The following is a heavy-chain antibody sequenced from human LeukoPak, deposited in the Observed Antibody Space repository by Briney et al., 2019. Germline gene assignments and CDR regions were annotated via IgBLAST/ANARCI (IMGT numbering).Heavy chain of an antibody. V-gene: IGHV4-34*01. CDR1: GGSCSGYY. CDR3: ARPHCSSTSCYYYFDY. CDR2: INHSGST. Sequence: PSETLSLTCAVDGGSCSGYYWSWIRQPPGKGLEWIGEINHSGSTNYNPSLKSRVTISVDTSKNQFSLKLSSVTAADTAVYYCARPHCSSTSCYYYFDYWGQGTLVTVSS. J-gene: IGHJ4*02. D-gene: IGHD2-2*01.